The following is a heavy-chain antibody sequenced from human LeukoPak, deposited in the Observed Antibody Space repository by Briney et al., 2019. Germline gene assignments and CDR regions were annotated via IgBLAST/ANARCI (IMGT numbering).Heavy chain of an antibody. CDR1: GGTFSSYA. J-gene: IGHJ4*02. D-gene: IGHD6-13*01. Sequence: GASVKVSCKASGGTFSSYAISWVRQAPGQGLEWMGGIIPIFGTANYAQKFQGRVTITADESTSTAYMELSSLRSEDTAVYYCARNLIAAAPLGYWGQGTLVTVSS. CDR3: ARNLIAAAPLGY. V-gene: IGHV1-69*01. CDR2: IIPIFGTA.